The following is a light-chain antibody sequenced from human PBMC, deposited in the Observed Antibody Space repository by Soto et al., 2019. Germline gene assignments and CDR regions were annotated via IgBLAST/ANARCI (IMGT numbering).Light chain of an antibody. V-gene: IGKV3-20*01. CDR3: QPYGSLPLT. Sequence: EIVMTQSPATLSSSPGDRATISCRASQSVSNSDLAWYQQKPGEAPRLLIYDASSRDTGIPDRFSGSGSGTDFTLTISRLEPEDFAVYYCQPYGSLPLTFGGGTKVEIK. J-gene: IGKJ4*01. CDR2: DAS. CDR1: QSVSNSD.